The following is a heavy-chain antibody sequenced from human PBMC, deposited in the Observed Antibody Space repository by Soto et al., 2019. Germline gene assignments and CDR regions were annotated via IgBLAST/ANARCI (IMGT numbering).Heavy chain of an antibody. Sequence: VQLQESGPSLVKPSETLSLTCTVSGVSISNYYWTWIRQPPGKGLEWIGFISYSGDTTYNPSLKSLVTISVSTSNNQFSLNLSSVTAADTAMYYCARSWQGSRYSGWFDPWGQGIRVTVSS. V-gene: IGHV4-59*01. CDR1: GVSISNYY. D-gene: IGHD6-13*01. CDR2: ISYSGDT. J-gene: IGHJ5*02. CDR3: ARSWQGSRYSGWFDP.